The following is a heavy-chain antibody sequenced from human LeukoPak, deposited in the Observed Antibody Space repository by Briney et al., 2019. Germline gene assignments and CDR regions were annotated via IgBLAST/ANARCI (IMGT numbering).Heavy chain of an antibody. CDR2: IIPIFGTA. D-gene: IGHD6-19*01. V-gene: IGHV1-69*05. CDR1: GGTFSSYA. CDR3: ARRYSSGWYHPENYYYYMDV. J-gene: IGHJ6*03. Sequence: SVKVSCKAPGGTFSSYAISWVRQAPGQGLEWMGGIIPIFGTANYAQKFQGRVTITTDESTSTAYMELRSLRSEDTAVYYCARRYSSGWYHPENYYYYMDVWGKGTTVTVSS.